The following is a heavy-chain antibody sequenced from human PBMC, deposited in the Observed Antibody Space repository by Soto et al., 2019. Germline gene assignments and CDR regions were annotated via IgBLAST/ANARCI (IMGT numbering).Heavy chain of an antibody. CDR3: GRAGELPYYYYGMDF. D-gene: IGHD1-7*01. V-gene: IGHV1-18*01. CDR1: GYTFTTSG. CDR2: VSGYTGNT. Sequence: QVQLVQSGGEVKKPGASVKVSCKASGYTFTTSGVSWVRQAPGQGLEWMGWVSGYTGNTKYEEKFHDRVTMTTGTSTGSAYLELRSLTPDDTVVYYCGRAGELPYYYYGMDFWGQGTTVIFSS. J-gene: IGHJ6*02.